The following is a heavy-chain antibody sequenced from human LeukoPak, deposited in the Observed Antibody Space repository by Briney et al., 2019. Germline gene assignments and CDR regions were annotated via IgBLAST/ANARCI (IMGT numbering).Heavy chain of an antibody. D-gene: IGHD3-9*01. CDR2: IYYSGST. J-gene: IGHJ5*02. V-gene: IGHV4-59*01. CDR3: ARWGNYDILTGYPVPAWFDP. Sequence: PSETLSLTCTVSGVSISSYYWSWIRQPPGKGLEWIGYIYYSGSTNYNPSLKSRVTISVDTSKNQFSLKLSSVTAADTAVYYWARWGNYDILTGYPVPAWFDPWGQGTLVTVSS. CDR1: GVSISSYY.